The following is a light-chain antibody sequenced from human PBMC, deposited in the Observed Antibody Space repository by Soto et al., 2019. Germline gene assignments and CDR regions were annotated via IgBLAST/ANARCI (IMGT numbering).Light chain of an antibody. V-gene: IGKV3-11*01. J-gene: IGKJ1*01. Sequence: EIVLTQSPATLSLSPGERATLSCRASQSVSTFLAWYQHKPGQAPRLLIYDASNRATGIPDRFRGSGSGTDFTLTISSLQSEDFALYYCQQYNDWPLTFGQGTKVDIK. CDR2: DAS. CDR3: QQYNDWPLT. CDR1: QSVSTF.